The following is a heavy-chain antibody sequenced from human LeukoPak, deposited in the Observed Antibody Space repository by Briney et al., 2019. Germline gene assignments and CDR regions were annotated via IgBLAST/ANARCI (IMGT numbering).Heavy chain of an antibody. J-gene: IGHJ4*02. CDR3: ARDLHIAAAGTLVAVAGTCGY. CDR1: GYTFSGYY. D-gene: IGHD6-13*01. Sequence: ASVKVSCKASGYTFSGYYMHWVRQAPGQGLEWMGWINPNSGGTNYAQKFQGRVTMTRDTSISTAYMELSRLRSDDTAVYYCARDLHIAAAGTLVAVAGTCGYWGQGTLVTVSS. V-gene: IGHV1-2*02. CDR2: INPNSGGT.